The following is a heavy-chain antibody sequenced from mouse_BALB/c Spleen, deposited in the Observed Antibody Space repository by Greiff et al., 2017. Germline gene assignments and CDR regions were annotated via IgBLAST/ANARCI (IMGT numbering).Heavy chain of an antibody. J-gene: IGHJ4*01. CDR1: GFTFSDYY. CDR3: AREAYYGNYAMDY. CDR2: ISDGGSYT. V-gene: IGHV5-4*02. Sequence: EVKLMESGGGLVKPGGSLKLSCAASGFTFSDYYMYWVRQTPEKRLEWVATISDGGSYTYYPDSVKGRFTISRDNAKNNLYLQMSSLKSEDTAMYYCAREAYYGNYAMDYWGQGTSVTVSS. D-gene: IGHD2-10*01.